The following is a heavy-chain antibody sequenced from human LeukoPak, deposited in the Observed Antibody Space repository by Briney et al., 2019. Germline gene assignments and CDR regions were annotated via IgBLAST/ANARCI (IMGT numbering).Heavy chain of an antibody. CDR1: GFIFSSYA. Sequence: GGSLRLSCAASGFIFSSYAMSWVRQAPGKGLKWASSISGSGGSTYYADSVKGRFTISRDNSKNTLYLQMNSLRAEDTAIYFCAKDKYYGDFGYDYWGQGTLVTVSS. CDR2: ISGSGGST. CDR3: AKDKYYGDFGYDY. D-gene: IGHD4-17*01. J-gene: IGHJ4*02. V-gene: IGHV3-23*01.